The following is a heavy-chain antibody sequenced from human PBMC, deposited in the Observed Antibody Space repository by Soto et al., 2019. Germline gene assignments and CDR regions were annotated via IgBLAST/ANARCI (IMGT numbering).Heavy chain of an antibody. Sequence: PSETLSLTCTVPGGSFINYYWNWIRQPPGKGLEWIGYIFYTGSTSYNPSLKSRVTISVDTSKNLFSLRLSSVTAADTVVYYCARESKDGYNNGGLDFWGRGTLVIVSS. V-gene: IGHV4-59*01. CDR1: GGSFINYY. CDR3: ARESKDGYNNGGLDF. CDR2: IFYTGST. D-gene: IGHD4-4*01. J-gene: IGHJ4*02.